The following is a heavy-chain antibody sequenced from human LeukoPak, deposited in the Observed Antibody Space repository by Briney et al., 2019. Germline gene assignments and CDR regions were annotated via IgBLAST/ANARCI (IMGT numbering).Heavy chain of an antibody. CDR3: AREYGGNSAFDY. CDR2: IYHSGST. Sequence: SETLSLTCTVSGVSISSSNSYWGWIRQPPGKGLEWIGSIYHSGSTYYNPSLKSRVTISVDTSKNQFSLKLSSVTAADTAVYYCAREYGGNSAFDYWGQGTLVTVSS. J-gene: IGHJ4*02. V-gene: IGHV4-39*07. D-gene: IGHD4-23*01. CDR1: GVSISSSNSY.